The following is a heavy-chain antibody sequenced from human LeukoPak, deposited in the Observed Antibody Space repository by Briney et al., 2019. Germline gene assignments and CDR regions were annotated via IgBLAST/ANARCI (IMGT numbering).Heavy chain of an antibody. V-gene: IGHV3-53*01. CDR1: GFTVSSKY. D-gene: IGHD3-16*01. CDR2: IYSGGST. CDR3: ARGTVWRLGSYGLDV. Sequence: PGGSLRLSCVASGFTVSSKYMSWVRQAPGKGLEWVSVIYSGGSTYYGESVKGRFTISRDNSKNTVYPQMNALRAEDSAVYYCARGTVWRLGSYGLDVWGQGTTATVSS. J-gene: IGHJ6*02.